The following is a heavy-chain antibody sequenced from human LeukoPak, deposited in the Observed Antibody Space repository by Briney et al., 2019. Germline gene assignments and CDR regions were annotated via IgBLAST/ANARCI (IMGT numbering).Heavy chain of an antibody. V-gene: IGHV1-69*05. CDR2: IIPIFGTA. J-gene: IGHJ4*02. CDR1: GGTFSSYA. Sequence: SVKVSCKASGGTFSSYAISWVRQAPGQGLEWMGGIIPIFGTANYAQKFQGRVTVTRDTSTTTVHMELRGLRSEDTAVYYCARDQEGFDYWGQGTVVTVSS. CDR3: ARDQEGFDY.